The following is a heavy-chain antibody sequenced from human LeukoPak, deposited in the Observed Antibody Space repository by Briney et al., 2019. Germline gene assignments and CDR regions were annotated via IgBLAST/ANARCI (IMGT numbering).Heavy chain of an antibody. Sequence: GGSLRLSCAASGFTFSSYWMSWVRQAPGKGLEWVSAISGSGGSTYYADSVKGRFTISRDNSKNTLYLQMNSLRAEDTAVYYCAKHVRGYYDSSGYQFDYWGQGTLVTVSS. J-gene: IGHJ4*02. CDR2: ISGSGGST. CDR3: AKHVRGYYDSSGYQFDY. V-gene: IGHV3-23*01. CDR1: GFTFSSYW. D-gene: IGHD3-22*01.